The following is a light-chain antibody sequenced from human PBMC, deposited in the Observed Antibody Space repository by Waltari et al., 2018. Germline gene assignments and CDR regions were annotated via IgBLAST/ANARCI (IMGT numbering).Light chain of an antibody. J-gene: IGLJ2*01. CDR3: SSYTGSSTPVV. CDR2: EVS. Sequence: QSALTQPASVSGSPGQSITISCTGTSSDVGGYKYVSWYQQDPGKAPKLMIYEVSDRPSGVSNRFSGSKSGNTASLTISGLQADDEAQYYCSSYTGSSTPVVFGGGTKLTVL. V-gene: IGLV2-14*01. CDR1: SSDVGGYKY.